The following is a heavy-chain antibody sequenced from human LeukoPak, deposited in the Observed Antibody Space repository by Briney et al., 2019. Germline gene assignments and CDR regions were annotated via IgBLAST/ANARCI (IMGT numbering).Heavy chain of an antibody. CDR3: ARGGGGSSWYRGGSYYYYGMDV. CDR2: IYYSGST. Sequence: SGTLSLTCTVSGGSISSYYWSWIRQPPGKGLEWIGYIYYSGSTNYNPSLKSRVTISVDTSKNQFSLKLSSVTAADTAVYYCARGGGGSSWYRGGSYYYYGMDVWGQGTTVTVSS. D-gene: IGHD6-13*01. CDR1: GGSISSYY. V-gene: IGHV4-59*01. J-gene: IGHJ6*02.